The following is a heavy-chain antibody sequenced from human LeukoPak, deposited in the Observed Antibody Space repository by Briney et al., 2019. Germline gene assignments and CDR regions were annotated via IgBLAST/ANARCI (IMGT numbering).Heavy chain of an antibody. Sequence: GRSLRLSCAASGFTFDNYAMHWVRQAPGKGLEWVSGISWNSGFIGYADSVKGRFTISRDNAKNSLYLQMNSLRAEDTAVYYCARDLRDIVVVPAAIPVGPGGDYYGMDVWGQGTTVTVSS. CDR2: ISWNSGFI. D-gene: IGHD2-2*02. CDR3: ARDLRDIVVVPAAIPVGPGGDYYGMDV. J-gene: IGHJ6*02. V-gene: IGHV3-9*01. CDR1: GFTFDNYA.